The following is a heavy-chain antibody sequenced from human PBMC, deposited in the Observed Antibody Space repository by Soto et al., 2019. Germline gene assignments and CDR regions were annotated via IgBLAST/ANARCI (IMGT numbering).Heavy chain of an antibody. CDR3: ARRSSSSLCALFDP. CDR2: MYYTGNK. V-gene: IGHV4-39*01. J-gene: IGHJ5*02. D-gene: IGHD6-6*01. CDR1: GGSISSSTYY. Sequence: PSETLSLTCTVSGGSISSSTYYWDWIRQPPGKGLEWFGAMYYTGNKNYNPSLERRVTMSVDTSKNQFSLKLSSVTAADTAVYYWARRSSSSLCALFDPWGRGILVTVSS.